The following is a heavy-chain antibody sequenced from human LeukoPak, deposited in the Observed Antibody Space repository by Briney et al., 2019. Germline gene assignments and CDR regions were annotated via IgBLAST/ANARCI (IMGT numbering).Heavy chain of an antibody. Sequence: SATLSLTCAVYGGSFSGYYWSWIRQPPGKGLEWIGEINHSGSTNYNPSLKSRVTISVDTSKNQFSLKLSSVTAADTAVYYCARERRDGYNSQRIFDYWGQGTLVTVSS. D-gene: IGHD5-24*01. CDR2: INHSGST. V-gene: IGHV4-34*01. J-gene: IGHJ4*02. CDR1: GGSFSGYY. CDR3: ARERRDGYNSQRIFDY.